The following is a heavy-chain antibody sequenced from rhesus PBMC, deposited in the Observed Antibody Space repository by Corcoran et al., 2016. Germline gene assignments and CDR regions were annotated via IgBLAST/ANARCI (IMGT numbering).Heavy chain of an antibody. J-gene: IGHJ1*01. V-gene: IGHV4-80*01. Sequence: QVQLHESAPGLANPSETLTLTCAASGGPFSSHSCSSTRQHPVKVLDRTGEINDNSGITNYNPSLKSRVNITKDASTNQFTLKLRSVTAADTAVYYCARWGGDYYDVPEYFEFWGQGALVTVSS. CDR3: ARWGGDYYDVPEYFEF. CDR1: GGPFSSHS. D-gene: IGHD3-34*01. CDR2: INDNSGIT.